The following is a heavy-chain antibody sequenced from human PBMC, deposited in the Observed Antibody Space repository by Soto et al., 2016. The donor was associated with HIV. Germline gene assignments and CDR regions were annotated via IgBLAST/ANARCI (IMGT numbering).Heavy chain of an antibody. CDR3: AKAGGKLRIYYYYMDV. Sequence: EVQLLESGGGLVRPGGSLRLSCVVSGITFSTYAMTWVRQAPGKGLEWVSGISGSGGTTLYADSVKGRFTISRDNSKNTLYLQMKNLRADDTAVYYCAKAGGKLRIYYYYMDVWGKGTTVTVSS. J-gene: IGHJ6*03. CDR2: ISGSGGTT. D-gene: IGHD2-15*01. V-gene: IGHV3-23*01. CDR1: GITFSTYA.